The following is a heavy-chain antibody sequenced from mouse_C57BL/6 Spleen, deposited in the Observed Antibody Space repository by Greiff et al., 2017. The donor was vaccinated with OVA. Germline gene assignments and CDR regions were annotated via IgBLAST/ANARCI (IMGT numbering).Heavy chain of an antibody. CDR2: INPNNGGT. CDR1: GYTFTDYN. CDR3: ARSYGSSYGWYFDA. D-gene: IGHD1-1*01. V-gene: IGHV1-22*01. J-gene: IGHJ1*03. Sequence: EVQLQQSGPELVKPGASVKMSCKASGYTFTDYNMHWVKQSHGKSLEWIGYINPNNGGTSYNQKFKGKATLTVNKSSSTAYMELRSLTSEDSAVYYCARSYGSSYGWYFDAWGTGTTVTVSS.